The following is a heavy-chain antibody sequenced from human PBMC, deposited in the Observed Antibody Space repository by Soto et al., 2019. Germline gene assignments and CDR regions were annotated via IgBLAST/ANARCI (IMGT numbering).Heavy chain of an antibody. J-gene: IGHJ4*02. D-gene: IGHD3-16*01. CDR3: ARHHRLGGGPKRDFEY. V-gene: IGHV1-46*01. CDR2: INPSGGSA. CDR1: GYTFTDYY. Sequence: QVQLVQSGAEVKKPGASVKVSCKASGYTFTDYYIHWVRQAPGQGLEWMGLINPSGGSASYAQKFRGRGTRTXXTXTXXVYMGLSSLGSADTAVYYCARHHRLGGGPKRDFEYWGQGTVVTVSS.